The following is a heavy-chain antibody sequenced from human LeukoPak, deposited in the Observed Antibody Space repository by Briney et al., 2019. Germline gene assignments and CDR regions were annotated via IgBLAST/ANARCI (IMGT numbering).Heavy chain of an antibody. Sequence: GGSLRLSCAASGFTFSSYWMSWVRQAPGRGLEWVANIKQDGSEKYYVDSVKGRFTISRDNAKNSLYQQMNSLRAEDTAVYYCARDRDRLLGYCSGGSCPGAFDIWGQGTMVTVSS. CDR1: GFTFSSYW. D-gene: IGHD2-15*01. CDR2: IKQDGSEK. CDR3: ARDRDRLLGYCSGGSCPGAFDI. V-gene: IGHV3-7*01. J-gene: IGHJ3*02.